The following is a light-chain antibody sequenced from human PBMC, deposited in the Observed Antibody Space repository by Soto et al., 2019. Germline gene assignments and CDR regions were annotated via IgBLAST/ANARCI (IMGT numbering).Light chain of an antibody. Sequence: DIQMTQSPSSLPASVGDRVTLTCRASQSISTYLNWYQQKPGKAPKLLIYAASSLQSGVPSRLSGSGTGKEFTLTISSLQPEDFATDYCQQSYTIPYTFGQGTKLEIK. J-gene: IGKJ2*01. CDR3: QQSYTIPYT. CDR1: QSISTY. V-gene: IGKV1-39*01. CDR2: AAS.